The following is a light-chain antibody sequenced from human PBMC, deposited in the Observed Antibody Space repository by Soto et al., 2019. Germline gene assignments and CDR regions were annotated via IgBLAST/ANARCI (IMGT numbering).Light chain of an antibody. V-gene: IGKV1-9*01. J-gene: IGKJ4*01. Sequence: DIQMTQSPSSLSASVGDRVTITCRASQSIVTYLNWYLQKPGKAPKLLIYAASTLQTGVPSRFSGGGSGTDFTLTITSLQPEDFATYYCQQLNVYPSTFGGGTKVDIK. CDR1: QSIVTY. CDR2: AAS. CDR3: QQLNVYPST.